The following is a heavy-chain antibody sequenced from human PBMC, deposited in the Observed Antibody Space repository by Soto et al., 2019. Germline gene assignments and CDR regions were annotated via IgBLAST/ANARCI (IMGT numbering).Heavy chain of an antibody. V-gene: IGHV1-58*01. D-gene: IGHD2-15*01. CDR2: LVVGTGNT. Sequence: SVKVSCKTSGFTFRSSAVQWVRQARGQRLEWIGWLVVGTGNTNYAQKFQQRVTISSDRSTNTVSMELSSLTSEDTAVYYCATGAYCSGGSCSDYYYYYGMDLWGQGTTVTVSS. CDR3: ATGAYCSGGSCSDYYYYYGMDL. CDR1: GFTFRSSA. J-gene: IGHJ6*02.